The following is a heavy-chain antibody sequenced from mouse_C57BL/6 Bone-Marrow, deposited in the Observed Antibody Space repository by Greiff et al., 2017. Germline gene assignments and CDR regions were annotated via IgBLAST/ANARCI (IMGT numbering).Heavy chain of an antibody. Sequence: QVQLQQPGAELVKPGASVKMSCKASGYTFTSYWITWVKQRPGQGLEWIGDIYPGSGSTNYNEKFTSKATLTVDTSSGAAYMQVCSLTSGDSAVYYCARWGPAWCAYWGQGTLVTVSA. J-gene: IGHJ3*01. CDR3: ARWGPAWCAY. V-gene: IGHV1-55*01. CDR1: GYTFTSYW. CDR2: IYPGSGST.